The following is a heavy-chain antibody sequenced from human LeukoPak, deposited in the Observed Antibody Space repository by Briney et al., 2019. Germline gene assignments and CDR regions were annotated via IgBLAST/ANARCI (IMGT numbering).Heavy chain of an antibody. CDR2: IYYSGGT. Sequence: SETLSLTCTVSGGSISSSSYYWGWIRQPPGKGLEWIGSIYYSGGTYYNPSLKSRVTISVDTSKNQFSLKLSSVTAADTAVYYCAREKYYYGSGNDWGQGTLVTVSS. CDR1: GGSISSSSYY. D-gene: IGHD3-10*01. CDR3: AREKYYYGSGND. V-gene: IGHV4-39*02. J-gene: IGHJ4*02.